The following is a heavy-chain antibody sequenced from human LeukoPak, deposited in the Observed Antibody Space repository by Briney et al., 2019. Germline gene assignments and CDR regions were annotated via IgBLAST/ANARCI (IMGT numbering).Heavy chain of an antibody. Sequence: PSETLSLTCTVSGGSISSYYWSWIRQPPGKGLEWIGYIYYSGSTNYNPSLKSRVTISVDTSKNQFSLKLSSVTAADTAVYYCARVSGIRYFDWLSAPAFDIWGQGTMVTVSS. J-gene: IGHJ3*02. V-gene: IGHV4-59*01. D-gene: IGHD3-9*01. CDR3: ARVSGIRYFDWLSAPAFDI. CDR1: GGSISSYY. CDR2: IYYSGST.